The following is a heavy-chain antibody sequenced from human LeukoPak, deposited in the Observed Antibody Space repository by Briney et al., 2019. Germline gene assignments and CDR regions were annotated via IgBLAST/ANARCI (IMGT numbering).Heavy chain of an antibody. D-gene: IGHD3-22*01. V-gene: IGHV4-59*01. Sequence: SETLSLTCTVSGGSISSYYWSWVRQPPGKGLEWIGYIYYSGSTNYNPSLKSRVTISVDTSKNQFSLKLSSVTAADTAVYYCAREGYYHDSSGYSNWFDPWGQGTLVTASS. CDR2: IYYSGST. J-gene: IGHJ5*02. CDR1: GGSISSYY. CDR3: AREGYYHDSSGYSNWFDP.